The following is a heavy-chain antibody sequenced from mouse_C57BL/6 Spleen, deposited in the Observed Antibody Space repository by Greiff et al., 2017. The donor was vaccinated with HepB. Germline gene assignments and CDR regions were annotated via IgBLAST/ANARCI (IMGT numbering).Heavy chain of an antibody. CDR2: IYPGDGDT. D-gene: IGHD2-12*01. V-gene: IGHV1-82*01. J-gene: IGHJ4*01. Sequence: QVQLKESGPELVKPGASVKISCKASGYAFSSSWMNWVKQRPGKGLEWIGRIYPGDGDTNYNGKFKGKATLTADKSSSTAYMQLSSLTSEDSAVYFCARDYKGRYAMDYWGQGTSVTVSS. CDR1: GYAFSSSW. CDR3: ARDYKGRYAMDY.